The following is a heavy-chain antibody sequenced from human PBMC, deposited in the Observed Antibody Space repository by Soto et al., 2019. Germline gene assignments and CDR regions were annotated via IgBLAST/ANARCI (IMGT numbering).Heavy chain of an antibody. V-gene: IGHV3-23*01. J-gene: IGHJ6*02. Sequence: EVQLLESGGGLVQPGGSLRLSCAGSGFTFSSYAMSWVRQVPGKGLEWVSAISGSGDTTFDADSVKGRFSTSSDNSKNTLYLHMNSLTTEDTATYYCAKDKASSSWTNYYYSMDVWGQGTTVTVSS. CDR3: AKDKASSSWTNYYYSMDV. CDR1: GFTFSSYA. D-gene: IGHD6-13*01. CDR2: ISGSGDTT.